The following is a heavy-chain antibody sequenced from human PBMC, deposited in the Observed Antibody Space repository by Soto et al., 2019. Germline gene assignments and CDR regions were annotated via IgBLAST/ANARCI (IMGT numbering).Heavy chain of an antibody. CDR1: GFILSDCA. Sequence: GGSLRLSCATSGFILSDCAMNWVRQAPGKGLEWVSYISSSSSVIDYADSVKGRFTVSRDNAKNSLYLQMNSLRAEDTAVYYCARVSAAAAGTEIYYYGMDVWGQGTTVTVSS. J-gene: IGHJ6*02. CDR3: ARVSAAAAGTEIYYYGMDV. CDR2: ISSSSSVI. D-gene: IGHD6-13*01. V-gene: IGHV3-48*04.